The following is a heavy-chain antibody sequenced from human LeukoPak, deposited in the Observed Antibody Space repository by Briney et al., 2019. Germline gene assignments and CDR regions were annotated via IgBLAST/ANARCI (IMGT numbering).Heavy chain of an antibody. V-gene: IGHV3-23*01. Sequence: GGSLRLSCAVSGFTFSSYGMSWVRQAPGKGLEWVSAISGSGYSAYYADSVKGRFTISRDNSKNSLFLQMNSLRAEDTALYYCVYGDFVRTVNYFDYWGQGTLVTVSS. D-gene: IGHD4-17*01. CDR3: VYGDFVRTVNYFDY. CDR1: GFTFSSYG. J-gene: IGHJ4*02. CDR2: ISGSGYSA.